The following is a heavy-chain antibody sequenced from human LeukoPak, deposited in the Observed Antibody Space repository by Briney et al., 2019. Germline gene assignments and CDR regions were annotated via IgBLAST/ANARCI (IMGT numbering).Heavy chain of an antibody. CDR2: ISSSGSPI. J-gene: IGHJ4*02. CDR1: GFTFSSYS. Sequence: PGGSLRLSCAASGFTFSSYSMNWVRQAPGKGLEWFSYISSSGSPIYYADSVRGRFTISRDNAKNSLYLQMNSLRAEDTAVYYCARGPFDYWGQGTLVTVSS. CDR3: ARGPFDY. V-gene: IGHV3-48*01.